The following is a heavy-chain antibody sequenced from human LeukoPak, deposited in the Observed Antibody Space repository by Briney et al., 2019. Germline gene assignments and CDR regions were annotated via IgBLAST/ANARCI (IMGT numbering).Heavy chain of an antibody. CDR1: GFTFSRSW. CDR3: ARDGWYYFDY. J-gene: IGHJ4*02. D-gene: IGHD6-19*01. CDR2: IKQDGSEK. Sequence: GGSLRLSCAASGFTFSRSWMNWVRQAPGMGLEWVANIKQDGSEKYYVDSVKGRFTTSRDNAKNSLYLQMNSLRAEDTAVYYCARDGWYYFDYWGQGTLVTVSS. V-gene: IGHV3-7*01.